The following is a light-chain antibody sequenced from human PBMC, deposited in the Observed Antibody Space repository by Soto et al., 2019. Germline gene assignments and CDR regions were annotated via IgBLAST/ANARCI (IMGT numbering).Light chain of an antibody. J-gene: IGLJ1*01. CDR3: CSSAPSRTFV. CDR2: EGS. Sequence: QSALTQPASVSGSAGQSITISCSGTMRDVGAYNLVSWYQHHPGKVPKLIIYEGSKRPSGVSNRFSGSEPDNTASLTISGLQAEDEADYYCCSSAPSRTFVFGTGTKLTVL. V-gene: IGLV2-23*01. CDR1: MRDVGAYNL.